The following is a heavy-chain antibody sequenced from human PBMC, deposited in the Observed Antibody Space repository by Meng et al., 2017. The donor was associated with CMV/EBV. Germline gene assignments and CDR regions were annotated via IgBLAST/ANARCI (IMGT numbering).Heavy chain of an antibody. CDR1: GFTFSSYA. V-gene: IGHV3-23*01. CDR3: AKDLVPAAIGDAFDI. D-gene: IGHD2-2*01. Sequence: LKISCAASGFTFSSYAMSWVRQAPGKGLEWVSAISGSGGSTYYADSVKGRFTISRDNSKNTLYLQMNSLRAEDTAVYYCAKDLVPAAIGDAFDIWGQGTMVTVSS. J-gene: IGHJ3*02. CDR2: ISGSGGST.